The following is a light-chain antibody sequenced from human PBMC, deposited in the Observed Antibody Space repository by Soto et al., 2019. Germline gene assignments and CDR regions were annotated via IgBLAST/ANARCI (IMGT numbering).Light chain of an antibody. CDR2: DAS. CDR3: QQRSNWPPIT. Sequence: EIVLTQPPATLSLSPGERATLSCRVSQSVSSYLAWYQQKPGQAPRLLIYDASNRATGIPARFSGSGSGTDFTLTISSLEPEDFAVYYCQQRSNWPPITFGHGTRLEIK. V-gene: IGKV3-11*01. J-gene: IGKJ5*01. CDR1: QSVSSY.